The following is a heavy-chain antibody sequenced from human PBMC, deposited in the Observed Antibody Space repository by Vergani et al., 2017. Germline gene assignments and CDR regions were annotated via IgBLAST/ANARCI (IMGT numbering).Heavy chain of an antibody. J-gene: IGHJ3*02. D-gene: IGHD3-10*01. Sequence: EVQLVESGGGLVQPGGSLRLSCAASGFTFSSYWMSWVRQAPGKGLEWVANIKQDGSEKYYGASVKVRFTISRANAKNSLYLQMNSLRAEDTAVYYCARVGVPLAWYYYGSGSPGAFDIWGQGTMVTVSS. CDR3: ARVGVPLAWYYYGSGSPGAFDI. V-gene: IGHV3-7*01. CDR2: IKQDGSEK. CDR1: GFTFSSYW.